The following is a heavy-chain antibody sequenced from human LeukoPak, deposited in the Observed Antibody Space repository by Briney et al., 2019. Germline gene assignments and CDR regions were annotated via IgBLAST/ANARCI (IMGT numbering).Heavy chain of an antibody. J-gene: IGHJ4*02. CDR1: GFTFSSYA. CDR3: AKSLLFLEWLSSD. Sequence: GGSLRLSCAASGFTFSSYAMSWVRLAPGKGLEWVSAISGSGGSTYQADSVKGRFTISRDNSKNTLYLQMNSLRTEDTAVYYCAKSLLFLEWLSSDWGQGTLVTVSS. V-gene: IGHV3-23*01. CDR2: ISGSGGST. D-gene: IGHD3-3*01.